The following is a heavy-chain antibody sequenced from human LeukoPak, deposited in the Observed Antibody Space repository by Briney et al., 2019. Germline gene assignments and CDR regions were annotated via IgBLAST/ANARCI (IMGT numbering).Heavy chain of an antibody. CDR2: IYYSGST. CDR1: GGSISSSSYY. V-gene: IGHV4-39*01. J-gene: IGHJ4*02. CDR3: ASSPGVAGTI. Sequence: SETLCLTFTVSGGSISSSSYYWGRIRQPPGKGLEWGGSIYYSGSTYYNPSLTSRVTISVDTSKNQFSLKLSSVTAADTAVYYCASSPGVAGTIWGQGTLVTVSS. D-gene: IGHD6-19*01.